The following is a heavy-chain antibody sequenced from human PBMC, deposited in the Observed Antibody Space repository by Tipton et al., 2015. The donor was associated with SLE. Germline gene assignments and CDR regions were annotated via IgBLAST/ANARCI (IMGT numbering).Heavy chain of an antibody. J-gene: IGHJ4*02. CDR2: IYYSGST. Sequence: TLSLTCAVSGASISSHYWSWIRQPPGKGLEWIGYIYYSGSTNYIPSLKSRVTISVDTSKNQFSLKLSSVTAADTAVYYCARGDDSSGREFDYWGQGTLVTVSS. CDR1: GASISSHY. D-gene: IGHD3-22*01. CDR3: ARGDDSSGREFDY. V-gene: IGHV4-59*11.